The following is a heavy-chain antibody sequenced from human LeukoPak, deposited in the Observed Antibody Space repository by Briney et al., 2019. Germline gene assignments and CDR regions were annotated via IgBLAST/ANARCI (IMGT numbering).Heavy chain of an antibody. V-gene: IGHV3-74*01. J-gene: IGHJ4*02. CDR1: GFTFSSYW. CDR3: ARAFPYYYGSGSSYYFDY. CDR2: INSDGSST. Sequence: GGSLRLSCAASGFTFSSYWMHWVRQAPGKGLVWVSRINSDGSSTSYADSVKGRFTISRDNAKNTLYLQMNSLRAEDTAVYYCARAFPYYYGSGSSYYFDYWGQGTLSPSPQ. D-gene: IGHD3-10*01.